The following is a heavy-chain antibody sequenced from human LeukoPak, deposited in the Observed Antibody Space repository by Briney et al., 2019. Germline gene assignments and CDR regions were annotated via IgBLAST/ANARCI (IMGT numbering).Heavy chain of an antibody. V-gene: IGHV3-23*01. J-gene: IGHJ4*02. CDR1: GFTFSSYA. CDR2: ISGSGGST. D-gene: IGHD3-3*01. Sequence: PGGSLRLSCAASGFTFSSYAMSWVRQAPGRGLEWVSSISGSGGSTYYADSVKGRFTISRDNSKDTLYLQMHNLRGEDTAVYFCAKDRDYDFWSGYNWDNWGQGTLVTVS. CDR3: AKDRDYDFWSGYNWDN.